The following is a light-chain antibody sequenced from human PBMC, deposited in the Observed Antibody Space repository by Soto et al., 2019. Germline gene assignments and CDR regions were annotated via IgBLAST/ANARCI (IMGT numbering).Light chain of an antibody. CDR2: KAS. V-gene: IGKV1-5*03. J-gene: IGKJ2*01. CDR3: QQYDSYPFT. CDR1: QSISSW. Sequence: DIQMTQSPSTLSASVGDRVIITCRASQSISSWVAWYQQKPGKAPKLLIYKASNLESGVPSRFSGSGSGTEFTLTISSLQPDDFATYFCQQYDSYPFTFGQGTKLESK.